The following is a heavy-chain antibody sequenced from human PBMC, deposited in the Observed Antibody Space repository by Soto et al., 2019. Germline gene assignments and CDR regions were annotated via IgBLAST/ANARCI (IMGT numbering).Heavy chain of an antibody. J-gene: IGHJ6*02. Sequence: GVTVKVSCKASGYPFPGSYMHWVRHAPGPGLEWMGWINPNSGGTNYAQKFQGRVTMTRDTSISTAYMELSRLRSDDTAVYYCARDCITIFGVERYYYVRDGWGQGTTVTVS. CDR3: ARDCITIFGVERYYYVRDG. V-gene: IGHV1-2*02. CDR2: INPNSGGT. CDR1: GYPFPGSY. D-gene: IGHD3-3*01.